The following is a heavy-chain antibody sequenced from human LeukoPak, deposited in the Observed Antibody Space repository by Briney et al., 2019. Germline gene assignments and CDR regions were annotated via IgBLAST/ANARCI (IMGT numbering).Heavy chain of an antibody. J-gene: IGHJ4*02. CDR1: GGSFSGHY. D-gene: IGHD2-2*01. V-gene: IGHV4-34*01. Sequence: SETLSLTCAVYGGSFSGHYWSWIRQPPGKGLEWIGRIYYSGSTYYNPSLQSRVTISIDTSKNQFSLKLSSVTAADTAVYYCARLTSNGATYFEYWGQGTLVTVSS. CDR2: IYYSGST. CDR3: ARLTSNGATYFEY.